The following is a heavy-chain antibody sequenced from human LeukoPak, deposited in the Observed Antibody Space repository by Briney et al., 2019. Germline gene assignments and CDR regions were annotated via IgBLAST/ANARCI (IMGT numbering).Heavy chain of an antibody. CDR3: ARTLTTATWDY. Sequence: ASVKVSCKAPGYTFTDYYFNWVRQAPGQGLEWMGWINPNSGGTHYAQNFQDRVTMTRDTSINTAYMEVSRLRSDDTAVYYCARTLTTATWDYWGQGTLVTVSS. J-gene: IGHJ4*02. CDR1: GYTFTDYY. D-gene: IGHD4-17*01. V-gene: IGHV1-2*02. CDR2: INPNSGGT.